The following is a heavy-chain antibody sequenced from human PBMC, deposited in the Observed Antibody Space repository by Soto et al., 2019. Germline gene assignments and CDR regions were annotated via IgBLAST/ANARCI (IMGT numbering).Heavy chain of an antibody. CDR1: GFTFSSYG. V-gene: IGHV3-33*01. Sequence: QVQLVESGGGVVQPGRSLRLSCAASGFTFSSYGMHWVRQAPGKGLEWVAVIWYDGSNKYYADSVKGRFTISRDNSKNTLYRQMNSLRAEDTAVYYCAREPGYSSGWYGRLAYWGQGTLVTVSS. J-gene: IGHJ4*02. CDR3: AREPGYSSGWYGRLAY. CDR2: IWYDGSNK. D-gene: IGHD6-19*01.